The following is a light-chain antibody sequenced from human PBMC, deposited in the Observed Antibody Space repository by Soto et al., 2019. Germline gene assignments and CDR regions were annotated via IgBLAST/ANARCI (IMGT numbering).Light chain of an antibody. CDR1: QSVLYSSNNKNY. Sequence: DIVMTQSPDSLAVSLGERASINCKSSQSVLYSSNNKNYLAWYQQKTGQPPKVVIYWDSTRESGVPDRFSGSGSGTDLNLTISRLQAEDVAVYYCQQYYTTPLTCGGGTKVDIK. J-gene: IGKJ4*01. CDR3: QQYYTTPLT. CDR2: WDS. V-gene: IGKV4-1*01.